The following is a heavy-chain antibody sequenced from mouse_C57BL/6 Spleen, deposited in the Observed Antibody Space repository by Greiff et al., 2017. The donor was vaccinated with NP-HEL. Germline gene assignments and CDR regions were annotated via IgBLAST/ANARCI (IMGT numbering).Heavy chain of an antibody. D-gene: IGHD2-3*01. V-gene: IGHV1-64*01. CDR1: GYTFTSYW. Sequence: QVQLKQPGAELVKPGASVKLSCKASGYTFTSYWMHWVKQRPGQGLEWIGMIHPNSGSTNYNEKFKSKATLTVDKSSSTAYMQLSSLTSEDSAVYYCARWLLRGGDYWGQGTSVTVSS. J-gene: IGHJ4*01. CDR2: IHPNSGST. CDR3: ARWLLRGGDY.